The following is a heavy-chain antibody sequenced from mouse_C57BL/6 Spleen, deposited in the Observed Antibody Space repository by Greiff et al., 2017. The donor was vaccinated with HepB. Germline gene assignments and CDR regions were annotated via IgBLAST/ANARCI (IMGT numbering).Heavy chain of an antibody. CDR1: GFTFSNYC. Sequence: EVKLVESGGGLVQPGGSMKLSCVASGFTFSNYCMNWVRQSPEKGLEWVAQIRLKSDNYATHYAVSVKGRFTISRDDSNSSVYLQMNNLRAEDTGIYYCTPGYYVDDWGQGTTLTVSS. CDR3: TPGYYVDD. V-gene: IGHV6-3*01. J-gene: IGHJ2*01. CDR2: IRLKSDNYAT.